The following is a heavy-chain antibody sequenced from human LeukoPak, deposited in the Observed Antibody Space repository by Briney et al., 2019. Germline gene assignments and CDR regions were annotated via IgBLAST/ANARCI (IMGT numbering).Heavy chain of an antibody. V-gene: IGHV3-7*03. Sequence: GGSLRLPCAASGFTFSDYWMDWVRQAPGKGLEWVAHIHPGGTEKYHADSVKGRFSISRDNVDNTLYLQMNSLRVDDTAIYYCAKNSGWYRYDSWGQGTLVTVSS. CDR3: AKNSGWYRYDS. CDR1: GFTFSDYW. D-gene: IGHD6-13*01. J-gene: IGHJ4*02. CDR2: IHPGGTEK.